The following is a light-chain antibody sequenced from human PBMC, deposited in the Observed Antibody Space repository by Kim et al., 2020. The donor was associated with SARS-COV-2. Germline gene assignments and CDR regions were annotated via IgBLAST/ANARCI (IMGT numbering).Light chain of an antibody. CDR2: DAS. J-gene: IGKJ2*01. V-gene: IGKV3-11*01. Sequence: LSLSPGERPTLSCRASQNVGIYLAWYQQKPGQAPRLLISDASNRATDIPARFSGSGSGTDFTLTISSLEPEDFAVYYCQQRSNWYTFGQGTKLEI. CDR1: QNVGIY. CDR3: QQRSNWYT.